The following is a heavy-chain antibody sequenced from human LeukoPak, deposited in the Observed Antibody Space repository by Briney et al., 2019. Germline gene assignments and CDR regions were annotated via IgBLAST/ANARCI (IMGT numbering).Heavy chain of an antibody. D-gene: IGHD6-25*01. J-gene: IGHJ3*02. V-gene: IGHV4-59*01. Sequence: SETLSLTCTVSGGSISSYYWSWIRQPPGKGLEWIGYIYYSGSTNYNPSLKSRVTISVDTSKNQFSLKLSSVTAADTAVYYCARARHVAADAFDIWGQGTMVTVSS. CDR3: ARARHVAADAFDI. CDR1: GGSISSYY. CDR2: IYYSGST.